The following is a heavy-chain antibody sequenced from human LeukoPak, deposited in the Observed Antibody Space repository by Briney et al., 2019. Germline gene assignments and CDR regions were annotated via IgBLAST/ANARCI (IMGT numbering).Heavy chain of an antibody. CDR2: IYPGDSDT. CDR1: GYSFTSYW. Sequence: GESLKISCKGSGYSFTSYWIGWVRQMPGKGLEWMGNIYPGDSDTRYSLSFQGQVTISADKSISTAYLQWSSLKASDTAMYYCARQILYSSSWYYWFDPWGQGTLVTVSS. D-gene: IGHD6-13*01. CDR3: ARQILYSSSWYYWFDP. V-gene: IGHV5-51*01. J-gene: IGHJ5*02.